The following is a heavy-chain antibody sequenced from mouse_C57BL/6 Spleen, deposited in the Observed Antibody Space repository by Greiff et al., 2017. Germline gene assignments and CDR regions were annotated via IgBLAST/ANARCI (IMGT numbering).Heavy chain of an antibody. J-gene: IGHJ4*01. V-gene: IGHV1-54*01. Sequence: VQLQQSGAELVRPGTSVKVSCKASGYAFTTYLIEWVKQRPGQGLEWIGVINPGSGGTNYNEKFKGKATLTADKSSRTAYMPISSLTSEDSAVYFCARYPLKGSIDYWGQGTSVTVSS. CDR1: GYAFTTYL. CDR3: ARYPLKGSIDY. D-gene: IGHD6-1*01. CDR2: INPGSGGT.